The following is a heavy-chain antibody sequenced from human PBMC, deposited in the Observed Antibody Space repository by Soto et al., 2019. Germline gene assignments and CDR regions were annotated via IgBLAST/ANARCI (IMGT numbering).Heavy chain of an antibody. CDR1: GFTVSSNY. CDR3: ARDRIAVAGNPEYFQH. Sequence: EVQMVESGGGLVQPGGSLRLSCAASGFTVSSNYMSWVRQAPGKGLEWVSVIYSGGSTYYADSVKGRFTISRDNSKNTLYLQMNSLRAEDTAVYYCARDRIAVAGNPEYFQHWGQGTLVTGSS. J-gene: IGHJ1*01. D-gene: IGHD6-19*01. CDR2: IYSGGST. V-gene: IGHV3-66*01.